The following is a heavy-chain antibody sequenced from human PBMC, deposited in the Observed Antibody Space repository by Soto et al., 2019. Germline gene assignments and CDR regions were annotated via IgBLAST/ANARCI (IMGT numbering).Heavy chain of an antibody. CDR2: FDPEDGET. CDR3: ATGGDIVLVPAARYLNGGAFPFDY. D-gene: IGHD2-2*01. V-gene: IGHV1-24*01. CDR1: GYTLTELS. J-gene: IGHJ4*02. Sequence: ASVKVSCKVSGYTLTELSMHWVRQAPGKGLEWMGGFDPEDGETIYAQKFQGRVTMTEDTSTDTAYMELSSLRSEDTAVYYCATGGDIVLVPAARYLNGGAFPFDYWGRG.